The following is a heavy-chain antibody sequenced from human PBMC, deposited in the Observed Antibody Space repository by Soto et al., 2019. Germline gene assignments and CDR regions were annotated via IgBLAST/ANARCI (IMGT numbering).Heavy chain of an antibody. CDR3: ARDSPCPIEFYVFGGGPCMAV. Sequence: PSETLSLTCSVFGDSIRSAHYFWGWVRQPPGKGLEWIGSIYHSGATFYDPYLRSRVTLSVDTTNNQFSLKLSSVTAADTAVYNCARDSPCPIEFYVFGGGPCMAVWAQGTTVTVSP. J-gene: IGHJ6*01. CDR1: GDSIRSAHYF. D-gene: IGHD3-16*01. V-gene: IGHV4-39*07. CDR2: IYHSGAT.